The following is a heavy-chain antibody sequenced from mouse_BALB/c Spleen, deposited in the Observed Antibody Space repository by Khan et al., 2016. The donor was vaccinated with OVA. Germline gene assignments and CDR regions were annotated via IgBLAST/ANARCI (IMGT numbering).Heavy chain of an antibody. CDR1: GYTFTSYV. D-gene: IGHD1-1*01. CDR3: WRSRYYYGSAYEGFAY. J-gene: IGHJ3*01. CDR2: ISPNSDGS. Sequence: EVQLQQSGPELVKPGASVKMSCKASGYTFTSYVMHWVKQKPGQGLEWIGYISPNSDGSKYNEKFRGKATLTSDKSSSTAYMELSSLTSEDSAVYYCWRSRYYYGSAYEGFAYWGQGTLVTVSA. V-gene: IGHV1S136*01.